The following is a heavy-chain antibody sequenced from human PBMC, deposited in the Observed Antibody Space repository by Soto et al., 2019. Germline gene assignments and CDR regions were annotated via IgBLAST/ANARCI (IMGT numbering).Heavy chain of an antibody. CDR2: ISGSGGTT. Sequence: PGGSLRLSCAASGFTFSSSAMSWVRQAPGKGLEWVSFISGSGGTTYYVDSVKGRFTISRDNSKNTLYLQMNSLRAEDTAVYFCANFPDYDGNRRPFDLWGQGTMVTVSS. CDR3: ANFPDYDGNRRPFDL. D-gene: IGHD4-17*01. J-gene: IGHJ3*01. V-gene: IGHV3-23*01. CDR1: GFTFSSSA.